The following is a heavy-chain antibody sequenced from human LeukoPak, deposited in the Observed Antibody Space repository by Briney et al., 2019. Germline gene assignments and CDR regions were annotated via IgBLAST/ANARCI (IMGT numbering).Heavy chain of an antibody. D-gene: IGHD3-10*01. CDR3: ARSEYYGSGSYYTYPDY. J-gene: IGHJ4*02. CDR2: IKQDGSEK. V-gene: IGHV3-7*01. Sequence: PGGSLRLSCAASGLTFSSYWMSWVRQAPGKGLEWVANIKQDGSEKYYVDSVKGRFTISRDNAKNSLYLQMNSLRAEDTAVYYCARSEYYGSGSYYTYPDYWGQGTLVTVSS. CDR1: GLTFSSYW.